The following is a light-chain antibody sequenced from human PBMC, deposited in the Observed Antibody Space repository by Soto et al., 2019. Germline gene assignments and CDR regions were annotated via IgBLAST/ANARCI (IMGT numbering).Light chain of an antibody. CDR1: QSVGSY. Sequence: EIVLTQSPATLSLSPGERATLSCRASQSVGSYLAWYQQKPGQAPRLLIYGASTRVTGIPARFSGSGSGTEFTLTISSLQSEDFAVYYCQQYNNWPPWTFGQGTKV. V-gene: IGKV3-15*01. CDR2: GAS. J-gene: IGKJ1*01. CDR3: QQYNNWPPWT.